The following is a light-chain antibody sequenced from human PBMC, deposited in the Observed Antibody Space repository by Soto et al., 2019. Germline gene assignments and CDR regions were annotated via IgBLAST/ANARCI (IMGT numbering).Light chain of an antibody. CDR2: GSS. Sequence: EIVLTQSPGTLSLSPGDRAPLPCRASQSVNSNYLAWYQRKPGQAPRLLIYGSSNRATDIPYRFSASGSGTDFTLSITRLEAEDFAVYYWQHYDSTPPTFGQGAKVEVK. CDR3: QHYDSTPPT. J-gene: IGKJ1*01. CDR1: QSVNSNY. V-gene: IGKV3-20*01.